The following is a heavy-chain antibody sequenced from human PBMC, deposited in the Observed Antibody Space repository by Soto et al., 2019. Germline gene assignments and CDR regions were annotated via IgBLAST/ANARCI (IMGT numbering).Heavy chain of an antibody. V-gene: IGHV1-46*01. Sequence: PSVKVSCKASGYTFTSYYLHWVRQAPGQGLEWLGIINPIGGSTTYAQKFQDRVTMTRDTSTTTVYMELSSLRSEDTAVYYCARSEQFYGSGSYYANRFDPWGQATLVTVSS. CDR1: GYTFTSYY. CDR3: ARSEQFYGSGSYYANRFDP. J-gene: IGHJ5*02. CDR2: INPIGGST. D-gene: IGHD3-10*01.